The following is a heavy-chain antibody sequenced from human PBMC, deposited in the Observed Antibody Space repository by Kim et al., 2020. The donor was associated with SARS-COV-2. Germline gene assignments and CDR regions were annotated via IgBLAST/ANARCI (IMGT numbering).Heavy chain of an antibody. V-gene: IGHV3-30*04. CDR3: ARSGGYSGSYDAFDI. D-gene: IGHD1-26*01. Sequence: GGSLRLSCAASGFTFSSYAMHWVRQAPGKGLEWVAVISYDGSNKYYADSVKGRFTISRDNSKNTLYLQMNSLSAEDTAVYYCARSGGYSGSYDAFDIWGQETMVTVSS. J-gene: IGHJ3*02. CDR1: GFTFSSYA. CDR2: ISYDGSNK.